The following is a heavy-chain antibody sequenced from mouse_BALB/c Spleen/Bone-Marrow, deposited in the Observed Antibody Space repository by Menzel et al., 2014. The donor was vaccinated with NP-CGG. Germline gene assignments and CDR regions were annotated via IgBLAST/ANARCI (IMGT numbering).Heavy chain of an antibody. V-gene: IGHV5-4*02. Sequence: EVKLVESGGDLVKPGGSLKLSCAASGFTFSGYYMYWVRQTPEKRLEWVATISDAGSYTYYPDSVKGRFTVSRDNAKNNLYLQMISLKSEDTAMYYCARDGDYRYAWFAYWGQGTLVTVST. J-gene: IGHJ3*01. CDR3: ARDGDYRYAWFAY. CDR1: GFTFSGYY. CDR2: ISDAGSYT. D-gene: IGHD2-14*01.